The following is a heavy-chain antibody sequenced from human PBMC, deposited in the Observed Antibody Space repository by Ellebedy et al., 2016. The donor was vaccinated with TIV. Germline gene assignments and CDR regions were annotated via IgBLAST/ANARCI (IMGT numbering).Heavy chain of an antibody. Sequence: ASVKVSCKVSGYTFTRYYLYWVRQAPGQGLDWMGIINPTSGSSNYAQKFQGRVTVTRDTSTSTVYMELNSLRSEDTAVYYCARGDNYYYDSSGYYYSYWGQGTLATVSS. V-gene: IGHV1-46*01. CDR1: GYTFTRYY. D-gene: IGHD3-22*01. CDR3: ARGDNYYYDSSGYYYSY. J-gene: IGHJ4*02. CDR2: INPTSGSS.